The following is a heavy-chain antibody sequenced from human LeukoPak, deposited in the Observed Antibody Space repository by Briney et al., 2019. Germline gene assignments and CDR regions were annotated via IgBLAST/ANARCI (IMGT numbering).Heavy chain of an antibody. V-gene: IGHV4-59*04. CDR2: IYYSGST. CDR1: GGSISSYY. D-gene: IGHD6-19*01. Sequence: SETLSLTCTVSGGSISSYYWSWIRQPPGKGLEWIGYIYYSGSTYYNPSLKSRVTISVDTSKNQFSLKLSSVTAADTAVYYCAKTPYSSGWVDPWGQGTLVTVSS. J-gene: IGHJ5*02. CDR3: AKTPYSSGWVDP.